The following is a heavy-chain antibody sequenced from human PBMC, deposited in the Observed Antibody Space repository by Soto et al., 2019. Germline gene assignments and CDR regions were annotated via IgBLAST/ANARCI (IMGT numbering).Heavy chain of an antibody. Sequence: GGSLRLSCAASGFTFSSYAMSWVRQAPGKGLEWVSAISGSGGSTYYADSVKGRFTISRDNSKDTLDLQMNSLRAEDTAVYYCAAHAGRGIVLMVYAMSLYGMDVWGQGTTVTVSS. J-gene: IGHJ6*02. CDR1: GFTFSSYA. CDR2: ISGSGGST. D-gene: IGHD2-8*01. V-gene: IGHV3-23*01. CDR3: AAHAGRGIVLMVYAMSLYGMDV.